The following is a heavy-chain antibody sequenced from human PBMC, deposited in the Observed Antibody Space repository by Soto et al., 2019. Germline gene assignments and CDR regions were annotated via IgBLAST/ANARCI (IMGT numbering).Heavy chain of an antibody. V-gene: IGHV1-69*02. D-gene: IGHD2-15*01. Sequence: ASVKVSCKASGGTFSSYTISWVRQAPGQGLEWMGRIIPILGIANYAQKFQGRVTITADKSTSTAYMELSSLRSEDTAVYYCARVRCSGGSCYPGAYAFDIWGQGTMVTVSS. J-gene: IGHJ3*02. CDR1: GGTFSSYT. CDR2: IIPILGIA. CDR3: ARVRCSGGSCYPGAYAFDI.